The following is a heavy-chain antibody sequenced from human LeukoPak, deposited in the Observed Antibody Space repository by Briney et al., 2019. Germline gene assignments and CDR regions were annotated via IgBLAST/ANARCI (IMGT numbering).Heavy chain of an antibody. CDR3: ARSIVVVITVAYGMDV. Sequence: PGGSLRLSCAASGFTFSSYSMNWVRQAPGKGLEWVSSISSSSSYIYYADSVKGRFTISRDNAMNSLYLQMNSLRAEDTAVYYCARSIVVVITVAYGMDVWGQGTTVTVSS. CDR2: ISSSSSYI. CDR1: GFTFSSYS. D-gene: IGHD3-22*01. J-gene: IGHJ6*02. V-gene: IGHV3-21*01.